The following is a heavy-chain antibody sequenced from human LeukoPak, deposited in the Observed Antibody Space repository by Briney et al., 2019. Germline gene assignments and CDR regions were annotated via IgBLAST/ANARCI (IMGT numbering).Heavy chain of an antibody. D-gene: IGHD4-23*01. V-gene: IGHV1-46*01. CDR3: ARDLYGGTSATFDY. J-gene: IGHJ4*02. Sequence: ASVKVSCKASGYTFTSYYMHWVRQAPGQGLEWMGIINPSGGSTSYAQKLQGRVTMTTDTSTSTAYMELRSLRSDNTAVYYCARDLYGGTSATFDYWGQGTLVTVSS. CDR1: GYTFTSYY. CDR2: INPSGGST.